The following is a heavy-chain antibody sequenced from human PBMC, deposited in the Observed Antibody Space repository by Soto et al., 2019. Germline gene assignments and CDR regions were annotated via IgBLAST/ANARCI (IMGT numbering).Heavy chain of an antibody. V-gene: IGHV3-30-3*01. CDR1: GFTFSSYA. Sequence: GGSLRLSCAASGFTFSSYAMHWVRQAPGKGLEWVAVISYDGSNKYYADSVKGRFTISRDNSKNTLYLQMNSLRAEDTAVYYCARTRGVNQIYYFDYWGQGTLVTVSS. CDR3: ARTRGVNQIYYFDY. J-gene: IGHJ4*02. D-gene: IGHD3-10*01. CDR2: ISYDGSNK.